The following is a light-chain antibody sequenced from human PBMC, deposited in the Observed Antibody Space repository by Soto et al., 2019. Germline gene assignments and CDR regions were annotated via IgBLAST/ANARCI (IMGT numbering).Light chain of an antibody. CDR3: MQGLQPPLT. Sequence: IVMTQSPLSLPVTPGEPASISCRSSQSLLDSNGYNYLDWYLQKPGQSPQLLIYLGSNRASGVPDRFSGSGSGTEFTLKISRVEAEDVGIYYCMQGLQPPLTFGGGTKVEIK. CDR1: QSLLDSNGYNY. V-gene: IGKV2-28*01. CDR2: LGS. J-gene: IGKJ4*01.